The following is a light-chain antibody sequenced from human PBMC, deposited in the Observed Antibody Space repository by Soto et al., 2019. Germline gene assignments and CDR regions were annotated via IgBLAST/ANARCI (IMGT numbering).Light chain of an antibody. V-gene: IGKV1-12*01. CDR1: QGISSW. CDR3: RQANSFPLT. Sequence: DIQMTQSPSSVSASVGDRVSITCRASQGISSWLAWYQQKPGRAPKLLIYTGSSLQSGVPSRFISTGSGTDFTLTISSLQPEDVATYYCRQANSFPLTFGGGTKVEIK. CDR2: TGS. J-gene: IGKJ4*01.